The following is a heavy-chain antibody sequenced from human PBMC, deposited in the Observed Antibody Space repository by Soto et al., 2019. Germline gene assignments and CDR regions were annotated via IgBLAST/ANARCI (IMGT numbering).Heavy chain of an antibody. Sequence: SETLSLTCAVSGYSISSGYYWGWIRQPPGKGLEWIGSIYHSGSTYYNPSLKSRVTISVDTSKNQFSLKLSSVTAADTAVYYCARVLRTVHETYNWFDPWGQGTLVTVSS. V-gene: IGHV4-38-2*01. D-gene: IGHD2-15*01. CDR1: GYSISSGYY. CDR2: IYHSGST. CDR3: ARVLRTVHETYNWFDP. J-gene: IGHJ5*02.